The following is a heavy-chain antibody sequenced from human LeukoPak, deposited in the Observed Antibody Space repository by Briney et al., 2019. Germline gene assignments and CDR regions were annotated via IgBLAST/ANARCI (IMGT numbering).Heavy chain of an antibody. V-gene: IGHV3-33*01. D-gene: IGHD3-22*01. J-gene: IGHJ4*02. CDR2: IWYDGSNK. CDR1: GFTFSSYG. Sequence: QPGRSLRLSCAASGFTFSSYGMHWVRQAPGKGLEWVAVIWYDGSNKYYADSVKGRFTISRDNSKNTLYLQMNSLRAEDMAVYYCAREGIVAAHFDYWGQGTLVTVSS. CDR3: AREGIVAAHFDY.